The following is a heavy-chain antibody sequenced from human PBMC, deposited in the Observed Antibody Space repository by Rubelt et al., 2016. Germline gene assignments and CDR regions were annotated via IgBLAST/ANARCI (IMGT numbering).Heavy chain of an antibody. CDR1: GFTFSSYA. D-gene: IGHD3-22*01. CDR2: TSGSGDNT. Sequence: EVQMLESGGGLVQPGGSLRLSCAASGFTFSSYAMSWVRQAPGKGLEWVSATSGSGDNTYYAALGEGRCTISRDNSKTTLYLQMNSLRAEDTAVYYCAKCLRGSGYCYFDYWGLGTLVTVSS. J-gene: IGHJ4*02. V-gene: IGHV3-23*01. CDR3: AKCLRGSGYCYFDY.